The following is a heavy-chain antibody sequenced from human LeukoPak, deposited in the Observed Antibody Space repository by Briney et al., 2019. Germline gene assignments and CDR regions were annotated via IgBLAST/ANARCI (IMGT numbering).Heavy chain of an antibody. CDR2: ISGSGGST. J-gene: IGHJ4*02. D-gene: IGHD6-6*01. CDR1: GFTFSSYA. Sequence: GGSLRLSCAASGFTFSSYAMSWVRQAPGKGLEWVSAISGSGGSTYYADSVKGRFTMSRDNSKNTLYLQMNSLRAEDTAVYYCAKDRRYSSSPSIPDYWGQGTLVTVSS. V-gene: IGHV3-23*01. CDR3: AKDRRYSSSPSIPDY.